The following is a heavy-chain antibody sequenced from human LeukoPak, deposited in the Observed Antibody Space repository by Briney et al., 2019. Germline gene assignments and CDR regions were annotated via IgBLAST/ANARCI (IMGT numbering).Heavy chain of an antibody. V-gene: IGHV3-53*04. D-gene: IGHD6-19*01. CDR3: ARGGTPGFSTGRIDY. Sequence: GGSLRLSCVASGFNVSSNYMSWVRQAPGKGLEWVSVLYGAGSTYYADSVKGRFPISRHDSQNTLFLQMNSLRAEDTAVYYCARGGTPGFSTGRIDYWGQGTLVTVSS. CDR2: LYGAGST. CDR1: GFNVSSNY. J-gene: IGHJ4*02.